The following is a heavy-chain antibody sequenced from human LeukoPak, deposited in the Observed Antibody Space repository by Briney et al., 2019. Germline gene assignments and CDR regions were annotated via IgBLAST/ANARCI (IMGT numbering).Heavy chain of an antibody. CDR1: GYTFTSYG. Sequence: GASVKVSFKASGYTFTSYGISWVRQAPGQGLEWMGWISAYNGNTNYAQKLQGRVTMTTDTSTSTAYMELRSLRSDDTAVYYCARLPLVVVVAATNPSFDYWGQGTLVTVSS. J-gene: IGHJ4*02. V-gene: IGHV1-18*01. CDR2: ISAYNGNT. D-gene: IGHD2-15*01. CDR3: ARLPLVVVVAATNPSFDY.